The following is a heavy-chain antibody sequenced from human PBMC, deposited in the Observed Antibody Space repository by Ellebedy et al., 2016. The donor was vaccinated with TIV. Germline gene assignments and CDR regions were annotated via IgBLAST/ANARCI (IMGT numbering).Heavy chain of an antibody. CDR1: GYTFTNFD. CDR3: ARGIAAAGLS. J-gene: IGHJ3*01. CDR2: VARDSGDT. V-gene: IGHV1-8*02. Sequence: AASVKVSCKASGYTFTNFDIFWARQAPGQGLEWMGRVARDSGDTDYAQKFQGRVTLTRDTSIQTAYLELNNLRYGDTAIYYCARGIAAAGLSWGQGTLVTVSP. D-gene: IGHD6-13*01.